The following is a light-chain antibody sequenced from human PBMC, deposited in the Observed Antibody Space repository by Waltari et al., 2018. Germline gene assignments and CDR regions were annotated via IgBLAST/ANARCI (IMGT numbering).Light chain of an antibody. CDR1: QSVSRY. CDR2: DAS. Sequence: EIVLTQSPDTLSLSPGETATLSCRASQSVSRYLAWYQQKPGQAPRLLIYDASSRATGIPDRFSGSGSGTDFSLTISRLEPDDFAVYYCQKYVSLPATFGQGTKVDIK. CDR3: QKYVSLPAT. J-gene: IGKJ1*01. V-gene: IGKV3-20*01.